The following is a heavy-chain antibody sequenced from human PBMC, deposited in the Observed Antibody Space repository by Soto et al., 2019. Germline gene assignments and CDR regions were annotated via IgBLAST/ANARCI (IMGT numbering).Heavy chain of an antibody. D-gene: IGHD5-12*01. CDR3: AGRGYSGYDLSFDY. Sequence: PSETLSLTCTVSGGSISSYYWSWIRQPPGKGLEWIGYIYYSGSTNYNPSLKSRVTISVDTSKNQFSLKLSSVTAADTAVYYCAGRGYSGYDLSFDYWGQGTLVTVSS. CDR1: GGSISSYY. V-gene: IGHV4-59*01. CDR2: IYYSGST. J-gene: IGHJ4*02.